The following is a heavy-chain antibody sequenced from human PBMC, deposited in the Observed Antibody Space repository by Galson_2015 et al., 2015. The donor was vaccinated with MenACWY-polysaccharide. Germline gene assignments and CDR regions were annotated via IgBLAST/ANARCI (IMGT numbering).Heavy chain of an antibody. CDR3: TRDGISGGAFDV. Sequence: SVKVSCKASGYTFTGYYIHWVRQAPGQGLEWMGWIYPNSGGTIYAQRFQGRVTMTRDTSISTAYMELSSLRSDDTAVYYCTRDGISGGAFDVWGQGTTVTVSS. CDR1: GYTFTGYY. V-gene: IGHV1-2*02. D-gene: IGHD2/OR15-2a*01. CDR2: IYPNSGGT. J-gene: IGHJ3*01.